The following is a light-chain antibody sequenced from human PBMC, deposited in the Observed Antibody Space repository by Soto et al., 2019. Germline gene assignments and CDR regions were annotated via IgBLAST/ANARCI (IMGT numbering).Light chain of an antibody. CDR2: GDI. Sequence: QSVLTQPPSVSGAPGQRDTISCTGSSSNIAAGYDVHWYQQLPGTAPKLLIYGDINRPSGVPDRFSGSKSGTSASLAITGLQAEDEADYYCQSYDTSLTGSTVFGGGTKLTVL. J-gene: IGLJ2*01. V-gene: IGLV1-40*01. CDR1: SSNIAAGYD. CDR3: QSYDTSLTGSTV.